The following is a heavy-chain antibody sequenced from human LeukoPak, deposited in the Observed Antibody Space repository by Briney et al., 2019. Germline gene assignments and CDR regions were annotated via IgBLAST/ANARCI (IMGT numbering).Heavy chain of an antibody. Sequence: SETLSLTCTVSGGSISSSSYYWGWIRQPPGKGLEWIGSIYYSGNTYYNPSLKSRVTISVDTSKNQFSLKLSSVTAADTAVFYCAGANSGYYREDSYFDSWGQGTLVPVS. V-gene: IGHV4-39*07. CDR2: IYYSGNT. J-gene: IGHJ4*02. CDR1: GGSISSSSYY. CDR3: AGANSGYYREDSYFDS. D-gene: IGHD5-12*01.